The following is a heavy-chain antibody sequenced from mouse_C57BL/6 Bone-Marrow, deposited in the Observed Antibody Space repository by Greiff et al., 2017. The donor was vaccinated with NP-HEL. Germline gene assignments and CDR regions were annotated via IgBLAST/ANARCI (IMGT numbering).Heavy chain of an antibody. Sequence: VQQQQSGAELVRPGASVKLSCTASGFNIKDDYMHWVKQRPEQGLEWIGWIDPENGDTEYASKFQGKATITADTSSNTAYLQLSSLTSEDTAVYYCTPFYNYDYAMDYWGQGTSVTVSS. CDR3: TPFYNYDYAMDY. CDR1: GFNIKDDY. V-gene: IGHV14-4*01. CDR2: IDPENGDT. J-gene: IGHJ4*01. D-gene: IGHD1-3*01.